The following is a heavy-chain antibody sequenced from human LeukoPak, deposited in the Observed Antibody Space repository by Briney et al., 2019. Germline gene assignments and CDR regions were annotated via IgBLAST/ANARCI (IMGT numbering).Heavy chain of an antibody. CDR3: ARDVYGHPFDY. CDR1: GGSISTYY. V-gene: IGHV4-59*01. D-gene: IGHD4-17*01. J-gene: IGHJ4*02. CDR2: IHYSEST. Sequence: PSETLSLTCTVSGGSISTYYWSWIRQPPGKGVEWIGYIHYSESTTYNPSLKSRVTISVDTSKNQFSLKLTSVTAADTAVYYCARDVYGHPFDYWGQGTLVTVSS.